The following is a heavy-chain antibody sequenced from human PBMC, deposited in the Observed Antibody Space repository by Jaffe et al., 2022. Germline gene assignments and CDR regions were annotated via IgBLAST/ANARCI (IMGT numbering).Heavy chain of an antibody. D-gene: IGHD6-13*01. J-gene: IGHJ4*02. CDR1: GFTFSSYE. Sequence: EVQLVESGGGLVQPGGSLRLSCAASGFTFSSYEMNWVRQAPGKGLEWVSYISSSGSTIYYADSVKGRFTISRDNAKNSLYLQMNSLRAEDTAVYYCARAEWLRHPSRIAAAGTVFDYWGQGTLVTVSS. CDR3: ARAEWLRHPSRIAAAGTVFDY. V-gene: IGHV3-48*03. CDR2: ISSSGSTI.